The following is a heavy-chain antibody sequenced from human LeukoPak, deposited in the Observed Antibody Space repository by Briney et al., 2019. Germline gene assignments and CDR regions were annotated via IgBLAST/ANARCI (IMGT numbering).Heavy chain of an antibody. V-gene: IGHV3-21*04. CDR2: ISSSSSYI. CDR3: ATLSAGY. J-gene: IGHJ4*02. CDR1: GFTFSGYS. D-gene: IGHD6-13*01. Sequence: GGSLRLSCVASGFTFSGYSMNWVRQAPGKGLEWVSSISSSSSYIYYADSVKGRFTISRDNAKNSLYLQMNSLRAEDTAVYYCATLSAGYWGQGTLVSVSS.